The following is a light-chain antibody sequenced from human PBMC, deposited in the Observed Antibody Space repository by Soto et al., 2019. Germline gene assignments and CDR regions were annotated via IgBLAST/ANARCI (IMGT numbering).Light chain of an antibody. Sequence: QSVLTQPASVSDSPGQSITISCTGTSSDVGGSNFVSWYQQHPGKPPKLIIYDVANRPSGVSNRFSGSQSGNTASLTISGLQADDEADYYCFSYAGSPTSYVFGTGTKVTVL. CDR3: FSYAGSPTSYV. J-gene: IGLJ1*01. CDR1: SSDVGGSNF. CDR2: DVA. V-gene: IGLV2-23*02.